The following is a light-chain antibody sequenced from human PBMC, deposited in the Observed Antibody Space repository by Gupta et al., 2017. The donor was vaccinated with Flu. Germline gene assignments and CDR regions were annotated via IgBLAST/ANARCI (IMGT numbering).Light chain of an antibody. CDR3: QAWDSSTYV. V-gene: IGLV3-1*01. Sequence: FPGQTVSITCSGDKLGDKYASWYQQKPGQSPVLVIYQDIKRPSGIPERFSGSNSGDTATLTISGTQAMDEADYYCQAWDSSTYVFGTGTKVTVL. CDR2: QDI. J-gene: IGLJ1*01. CDR1: KLGDKY.